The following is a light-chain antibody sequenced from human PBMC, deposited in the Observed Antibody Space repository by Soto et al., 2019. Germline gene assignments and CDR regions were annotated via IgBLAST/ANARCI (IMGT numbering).Light chain of an antibody. Sequence: EVVMTQSPATVSVSPGERATLSCRASQTINRNLAWYHQRPGQPPRLLMYGASTRATGIPDRFRGSGSGTEFTLTISSLQSDDFGIYYCQHNNNWPLTFGRGTKVDIK. J-gene: IGKJ1*01. CDR3: QHNNNWPLT. CDR1: QTINRN. V-gene: IGKV3-15*01. CDR2: GAS.